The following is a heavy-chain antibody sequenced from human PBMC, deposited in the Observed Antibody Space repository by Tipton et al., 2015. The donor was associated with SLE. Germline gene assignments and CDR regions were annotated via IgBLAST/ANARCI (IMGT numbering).Heavy chain of an antibody. Sequence: LRLSCVDSGFTFSSFGMNWVRQPPGKGLEWIGQINHRGSTNYNPSLKSRVTISIDTSKNQFSLKLSSVTAADTAVYYCAGVRKKGWGWFDPWGQGTLVTVSS. CDR3: AGVRKKGWGWFDP. CDR1: GFTFSSFG. J-gene: IGHJ5*02. D-gene: IGHD3-16*01. CDR2: INHRGST. V-gene: IGHV4-34*01.